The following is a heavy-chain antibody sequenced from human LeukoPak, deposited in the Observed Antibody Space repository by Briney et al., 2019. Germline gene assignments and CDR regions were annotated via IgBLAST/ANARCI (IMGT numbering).Heavy chain of an antibody. CDR1: GGSISSYY. CDR2: IYYSGST. J-gene: IGHJ6*02. D-gene: IGHD7-27*01. CDR3: AYILGYGMDV. V-gene: IGHV4-59*01. Sequence: SETLSLTCTVSGGSISSYYWSWIRQPPGKGLEWIGYIYYSGSTNYNPSLKSRVTISVDTSKNQFSLKLSSVTAADTAVYYCAYILGYGMDVWGQGTTVTVSS.